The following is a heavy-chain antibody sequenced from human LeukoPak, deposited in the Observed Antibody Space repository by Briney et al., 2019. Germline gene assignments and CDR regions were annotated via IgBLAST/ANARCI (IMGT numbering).Heavy chain of an antibody. CDR2: MNPNSGNT. J-gene: IGHJ6*02. Sequence: ASVKVSCKASGYTFTSYDINWVRQATGQGLEWMGWMNPNSGNTGYAQKFQGRVTMTRNTSISTAYMELSSLRSEDTAVYYCARLGSWYYYYYGVDVWGQGTTVTVSS. V-gene: IGHV1-8*01. CDR1: GYTFTSYD. D-gene: IGHD6-13*01. CDR3: ARLGSWYYYYYGVDV.